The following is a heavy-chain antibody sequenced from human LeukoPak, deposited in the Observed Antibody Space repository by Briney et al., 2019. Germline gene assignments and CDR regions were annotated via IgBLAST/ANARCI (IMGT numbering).Heavy chain of an antibody. Sequence: ASVKVSCKASGYTFTGYYMHWVRQAPGQGLEWMGWINPNSGGTNYAQKFQGRVTMTRDTSISTAYMELSRLRSDDTAVYYCARKGGDYDFWSAMDVWGKGTTVTVSS. D-gene: IGHD3-3*01. CDR1: GYTFTGYY. CDR2: INPNSGGT. CDR3: ARKGGDYDFWSAMDV. J-gene: IGHJ6*04. V-gene: IGHV1-2*02.